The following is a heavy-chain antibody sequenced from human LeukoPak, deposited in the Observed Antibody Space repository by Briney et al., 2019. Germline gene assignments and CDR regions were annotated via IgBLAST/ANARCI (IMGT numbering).Heavy chain of an antibody. V-gene: IGHV3-30*18. D-gene: IGHD3-22*01. CDR1: GFTFSSYG. Sequence: PGGSLRLSCAASGFTFSSYGMHWVRQAPGKGLEWVAVISYDGSNKYYADSVKGRFTISRDNSKNTLYLQMNSLRAEDTAVYYCAKATRGYYDSSGYYYPPYFDYWGQGTLVTVSS. J-gene: IGHJ4*02. CDR2: ISYDGSNK. CDR3: AKATRGYYDSSGYYYPPYFDY.